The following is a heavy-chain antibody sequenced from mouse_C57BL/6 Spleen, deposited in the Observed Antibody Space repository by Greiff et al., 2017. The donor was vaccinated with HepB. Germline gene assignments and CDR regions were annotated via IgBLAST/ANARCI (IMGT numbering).Heavy chain of an antibody. CDR3: ARYYGNYVGYFDY. V-gene: IGHV3-6*01. D-gene: IGHD2-1*01. CDR2: ISYDGSN. Sequence: EVQLQESGPGLVKPSQSLSLTCSVTGYSITSGYYWNWIRQFPGNKLEWMGYISYDGSNNYNPSLKNRISITRDTSKNQFFLKLNPVTTEDTATYYCARYYGNYVGYFDYWGQGTTLTVSS. J-gene: IGHJ2*01. CDR1: GYSITSGYY.